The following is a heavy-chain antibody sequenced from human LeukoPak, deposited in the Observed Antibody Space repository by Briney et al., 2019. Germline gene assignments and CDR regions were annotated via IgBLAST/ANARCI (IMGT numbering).Heavy chain of an antibody. J-gene: IGHJ4*02. D-gene: IGHD6-19*01. Sequence: PGGSLRLSCAASAFTFSTYSMNWVRQAPGKGLEWVSSISSSSSYIYYADSVKGRFTISRDNAKNSLYLQMNSLRVEDTAVYYCARAPTFSGWFDYWGQGTLVTVSS. CDR1: AFTFSTYS. V-gene: IGHV3-21*01. CDR3: ARAPTFSGWFDY. CDR2: ISSSSSYI.